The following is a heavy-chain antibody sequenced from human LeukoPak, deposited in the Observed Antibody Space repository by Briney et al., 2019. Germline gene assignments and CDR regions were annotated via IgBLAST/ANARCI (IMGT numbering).Heavy chain of an antibody. D-gene: IGHD1-26*01. CDR2: IWYDGSDK. CDR3: ARGPNSGSYFFDY. CDR1: GFKFDNYG. V-gene: IGHV3-33*01. J-gene: IGHJ4*02. Sequence: GRSLRLSCTASGFKFDNYGMHWVRQAPGKGLDWVALIWYDGSDKYYTDSVKGRFTISRDNSKNTLYLDTNRLRPEDTAVYYCARGPNSGSYFFDYWGQGTLLTVSS.